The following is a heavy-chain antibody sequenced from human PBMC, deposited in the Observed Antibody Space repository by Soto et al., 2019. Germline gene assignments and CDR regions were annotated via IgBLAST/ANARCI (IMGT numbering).Heavy chain of an antibody. D-gene: IGHD1-1*01. CDR3: ALDLAYTSPMDS. V-gene: IGHV1-3*01. J-gene: IGHJ5*01. CDR1: GYTLHSYA. Sequence: ASVKVSCKASGYTLHSYAMYLVGQAPGQRLEWMGWINAGNGNTKYSQKFQGRVTITGDTSASTAYMELSSLSSEDTAVYYCALDLAYTSPMDSWGQGTLVPVSA. CDR2: INAGNGNT.